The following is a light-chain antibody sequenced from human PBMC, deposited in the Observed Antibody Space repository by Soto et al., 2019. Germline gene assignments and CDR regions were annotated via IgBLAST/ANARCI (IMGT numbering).Light chain of an antibody. CDR3: CSYAGSYV. V-gene: IGLV2-11*01. CDR2: DVS. J-gene: IGLJ1*01. CDR1: RSDIGVYNY. Sequence: QSVLTQPPSASGSPGQSVTVSCAGTRSDIGVYNYVSWYQQHPGEAPKVMIYDVSKRPSGVPDRFSGSKSGKTASMTISGLQAEDEADYYCCSYAGSYVFGTGTKVSVL.